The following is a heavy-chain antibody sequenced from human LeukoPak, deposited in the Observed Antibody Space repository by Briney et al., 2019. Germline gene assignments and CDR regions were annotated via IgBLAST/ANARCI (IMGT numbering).Heavy chain of an antibody. CDR3: ASANGGITGTTTYYYGMDV. CDR2: IYYSGST. V-gene: IGHV4-39*01. D-gene: IGHD1-20*01. Sequence: SETLSLTCGVSGGSITSTNYWTWVRQPPGKGLEWIGSIYYSGSTYYNPSLKSRVTISVDTSKNQFSLKLSSVTAADTAVYYCASANGGITGTTTYYYGMDVWGQGTTVTVSS. J-gene: IGHJ6*02. CDR1: GGSITSTNY.